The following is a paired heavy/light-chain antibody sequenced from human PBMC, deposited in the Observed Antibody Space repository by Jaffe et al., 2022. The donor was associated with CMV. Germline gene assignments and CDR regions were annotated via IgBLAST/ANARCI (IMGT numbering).Heavy chain of an antibody. CDR2: ISGGGGDT. Sequence: EVQLLESGGDWEQPGGSLRLSCAASGFTFSSRGMSWVRQAPGKGLEWVSAISGGGGDTYYADSVKGRFTISRDNSKSTLYLQLNSLRAEDTAIYYCARLDQWLAPGMTGGAMDVWGQGTTVTVSS. V-gene: IGHV3-23*01. J-gene: IGHJ6*02. D-gene: IGHD6-19*01. CDR3: ARLDQWLAPGMTGGAMDV. CDR1: GFTFSSRG.
Light chain of an antibody. CDR1: KLGDKY. CDR3: QAWDNRSVV. CDR2: QNT. J-gene: IGLJ2*01. Sequence: YELTQPPSVSVSPGQTASITCSGDKLGDKYASWYQQKPGQSPLLVIYQNTKRPSGIPERFSASNSGNTATLTISGTQAMDEADYFCQAWDNRSVVFGGGTTLTVL. V-gene: IGLV3-1*01.